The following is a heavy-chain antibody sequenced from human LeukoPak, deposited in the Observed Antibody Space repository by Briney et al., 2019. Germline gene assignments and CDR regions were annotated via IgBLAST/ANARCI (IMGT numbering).Heavy chain of an antibody. CDR2: IIPNSGGT. J-gene: IGHJ4*02. D-gene: IGHD1-26*01. V-gene: IGHV1-2*02. Sequence: GASVKVSCKASGYTFTGHYMHWVGQAPGQGLEWMGWIIPNSGGTNYAQKFRGRVTMTRDTSITTAYMELSSLRSDDTAMYYCARDGSYSSFDYWGQGTLVTVSS. CDR3: ARDGSYSSFDY. CDR1: GYTFTGHY.